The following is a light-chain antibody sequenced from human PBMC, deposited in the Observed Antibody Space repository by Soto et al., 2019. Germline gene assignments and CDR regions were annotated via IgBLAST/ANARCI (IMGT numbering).Light chain of an antibody. CDR1: RSDVGGYNY. Sequence: QSALTQPASVSGSTGQSITISCTGTRSDVGGYNYVSWYQQHPGKAPKLMIFEVSNRPSGVSNRFSGSKSGNTASLTISGLQAEDEADYYCSSFTSSSTRVFGTGTKVTVL. J-gene: IGLJ1*01. CDR3: SSFTSSSTRV. V-gene: IGLV2-14*01. CDR2: EVS.